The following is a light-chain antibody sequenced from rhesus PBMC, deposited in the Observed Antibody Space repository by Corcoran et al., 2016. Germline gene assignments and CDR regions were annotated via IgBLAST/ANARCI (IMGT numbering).Light chain of an antibody. CDR3: LQDYTTPLT. V-gene: IGKV1-94*01. J-gene: IGKJ4*01. CDR2: ATS. CDR1: QDINKE. Sequence: DIQMTQSPSSLSASVGGRVTVTCRASQDINKELSWYQQKPGKAPTLLIYATSSFQTGVSSRFTGSGSGTYYTLTISSLQPEDVATYYCLQDYTTPLTFGGGTKVEIK.